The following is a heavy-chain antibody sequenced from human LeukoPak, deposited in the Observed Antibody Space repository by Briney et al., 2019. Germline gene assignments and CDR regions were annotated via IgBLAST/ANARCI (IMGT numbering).Heavy chain of an antibody. CDR2: IYHSGST. J-gene: IGHJ6*03. Sequence: PSETLSLTCTVSGGSISSGGYYWSWIRQPPGKGLEWIGYIYHSGSTYYSPSLKSRVTISVDRSKNQFSLKLSSVTAADTAVYYCLAGASPYYYYYMDVWGKGTTVTVSS. V-gene: IGHV4-30-2*01. CDR3: LAGASPYYYYYMDV. D-gene: IGHD1-26*01. CDR1: GGSISSGGYY.